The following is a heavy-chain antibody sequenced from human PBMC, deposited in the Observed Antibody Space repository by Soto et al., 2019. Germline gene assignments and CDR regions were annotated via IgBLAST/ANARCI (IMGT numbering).Heavy chain of an antibody. CDR1: GGSISSGGYY. CDR3: ARALNYYYYMDV. J-gene: IGHJ6*03. CDR2: IYYSGST. Sequence: SETMSLTCTVSGGSISSGGYYWSWIRQHPGKGLEWIGYIYYSGSTYYNPSLKSRVTISVDTSKNQFSLKLSSVTAADTAVYYCARALNYYYYMDVWGKGTTVTVSS. V-gene: IGHV4-31*03.